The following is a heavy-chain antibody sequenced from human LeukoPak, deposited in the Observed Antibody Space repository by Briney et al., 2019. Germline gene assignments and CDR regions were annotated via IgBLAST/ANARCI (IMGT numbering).Heavy chain of an antibody. CDR2: IYHSGST. CDR3: ARYPLDYDFWSGYLSGYMDV. V-gene: IGHV4-38-2*01. CDR1: GYSISSGYY. J-gene: IGHJ6*03. D-gene: IGHD3-3*01. Sequence: SETLSLTCAVSGYSISSGYYWGWIRQPPGKGLEWIGSIYHSGSTYYNPSLKSRVTISVDTSKNQFSLKLSSVTAADTAVYYCARYPLDYDFWSGYLSGYMDVWGKGTTVTVSS.